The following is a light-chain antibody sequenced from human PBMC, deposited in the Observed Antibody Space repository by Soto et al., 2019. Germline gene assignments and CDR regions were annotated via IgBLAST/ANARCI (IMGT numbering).Light chain of an antibody. J-gene: IGKJ1*01. V-gene: IGKV3-20*01. Sequence: EIVLTQSPGTLSLSPGERATLSCRASQSVRDSHLAWYQQKPGQAPSLLIYETSSRATGIPDRFRGSGSGTEFVLTITRVEPEDVAMYFCQQYGSSPGTFGQGTKVEI. CDR1: QSVRDSH. CDR2: ETS. CDR3: QQYGSSPGT.